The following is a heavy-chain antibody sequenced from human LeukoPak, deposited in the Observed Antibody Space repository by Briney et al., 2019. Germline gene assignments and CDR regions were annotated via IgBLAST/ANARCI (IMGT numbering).Heavy chain of an antibody. Sequence: SETLSLTCTVSGGSISSYYWSWIRQPPGKGLEWIGNIYYSGSTNCNPSLKSRVTISVDTSKNQFSLRLSSVTAADTAVYYCARPYSGGWRGAFDIWGQGTMVTLSS. CDR2: IYYSGST. D-gene: IGHD6-25*01. V-gene: IGHV4-59*01. CDR3: ARPYSGGWRGAFDI. J-gene: IGHJ3*02. CDR1: GGSISSYY.